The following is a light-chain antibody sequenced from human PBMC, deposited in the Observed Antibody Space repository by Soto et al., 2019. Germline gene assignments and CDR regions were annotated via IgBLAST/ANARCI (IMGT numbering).Light chain of an antibody. CDR1: QSISTR. Sequence: DIQMTQSPSTVSASLGDTVTITCRASQSISTRLACYQQKAGTAPKVLIYDASRLESGVPSRISGSGSGTEFTLTISRLQPDDFASYYCQQYDSYSWTFGQGTKVDI. V-gene: IGKV1-5*01. CDR3: QQYDSYSWT. CDR2: DAS. J-gene: IGKJ1*01.